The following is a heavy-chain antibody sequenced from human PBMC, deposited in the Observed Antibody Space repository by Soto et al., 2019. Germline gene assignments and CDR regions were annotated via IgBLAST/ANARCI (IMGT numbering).Heavy chain of an antibody. CDR3: ARDSHDYIWGSYRNGMDV. J-gene: IGHJ6*02. V-gene: IGHV1-69*01. D-gene: IGHD3-16*02. Sequence: QVQLVQSGAEVKKPGSSVKVSCKASGSTFSKYAISWVRQAPGQGLEWMGGLIPILGTAKYAQKFQGRVSINADESARTAFSELSSGRFEDTAVNYCARDSHDYIWGSYRNGMDVWGQGTTVSVS. CDR2: LIPILGTA. CDR1: GSTFSKYA.